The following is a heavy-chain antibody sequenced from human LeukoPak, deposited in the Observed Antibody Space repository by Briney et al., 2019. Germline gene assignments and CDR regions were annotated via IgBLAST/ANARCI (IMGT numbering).Heavy chain of an antibody. J-gene: IGHJ4*02. Sequence: GGSLRLSCAASGFTFSSYWMSWVRQAPGKGLEWVANIKQDGSEKYYVDSVKGRFTISRDNAKNSLYLQMNSLRAEDTAVYYCARGAETYYDFWSGYPHFDYWGQGTLVTVSS. CDR1: GFTFSSYW. D-gene: IGHD3-3*01. CDR2: IKQDGSEK. V-gene: IGHV3-7*01. CDR3: ARGAETYYDFWSGYPHFDY.